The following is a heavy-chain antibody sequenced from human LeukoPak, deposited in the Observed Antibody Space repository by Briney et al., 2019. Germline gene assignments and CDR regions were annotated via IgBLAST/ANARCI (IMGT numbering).Heavy chain of an antibody. J-gene: IGHJ4*02. Sequence: GASVKVSCKASGYTFTSYGISWVRQAPGQGLEWMGWISAYNGNTNYAQKLQGRVTMTTDTSTSTAYMELRSLRSDDTAVYYCARGQRRIQLWSYGPTDYWGQGTLVTVSS. CDR3: ARGQRRIQLWSYGPTDY. CDR1: GYTFTSYG. D-gene: IGHD5-18*01. V-gene: IGHV1-18*01. CDR2: ISAYNGNT.